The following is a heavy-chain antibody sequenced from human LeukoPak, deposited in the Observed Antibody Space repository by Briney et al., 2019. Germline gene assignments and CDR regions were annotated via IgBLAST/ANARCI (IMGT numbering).Heavy chain of an antibody. CDR2: ISYDGSNK. V-gene: IGHV3-30*03. Sequence: GGSLRLSCAASGFTFSSYSMNWVRQAPGKGLEWVAVISYDGSNKYYADSVKGRFTISRDNSKNTLYLQMNSLRAEDTAVYYCARGPRAIVVVVAATPPTYWGQGTLVTVSS. J-gene: IGHJ4*02. D-gene: IGHD2-15*01. CDR3: ARGPRAIVVVVAATPPTY. CDR1: GFTFSSYS.